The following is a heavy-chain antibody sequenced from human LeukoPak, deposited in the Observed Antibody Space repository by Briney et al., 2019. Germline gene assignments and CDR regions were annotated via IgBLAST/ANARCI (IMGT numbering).Heavy chain of an antibody. V-gene: IGHV3-7*01. J-gene: IGHJ5*02. D-gene: IGHD2-15*01. Sequence: GGSLRLSCAASGFTFSSYWMSWVRQAPGKGLEWVANIKQDGSEGYYVDSVKGRFTISRDNAKNSLYLQMNSLRAEDTAVYYCAREGCSGGSCYSFWFDPWGQGTLVTVSS. CDR2: IKQDGSEG. CDR3: AREGCSGGSCYSFWFDP. CDR1: GFTFSSYW.